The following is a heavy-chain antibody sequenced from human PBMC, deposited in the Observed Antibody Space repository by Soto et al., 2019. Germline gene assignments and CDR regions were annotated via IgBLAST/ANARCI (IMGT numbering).Heavy chain of an antibody. CDR3: VSNYLVKVTVLSYFDY. Sequence: GGSLRLSCAASGFTFISYAVSWVRLSLGKGLEWVSTITGSGSGYNTYYADSVKGRFTMSRDNSKNTLYRQMNSLSAEDTAVYYCVSNYLVKVTVLSYFDYSGQGTLVTVSS. D-gene: IGHD2-21*02. V-gene: IGHV3-23*01. J-gene: IGHJ4*02. CDR1: GFTFISYA. CDR2: ITGSGSGYNT.